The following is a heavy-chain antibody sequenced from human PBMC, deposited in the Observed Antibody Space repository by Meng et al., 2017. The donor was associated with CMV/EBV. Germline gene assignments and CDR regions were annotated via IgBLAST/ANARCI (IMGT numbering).Heavy chain of an antibody. Sequence: TVSGGSINSGGYYWSWIRQHPGKGLEWIGYIYYSGSTYYNPSLKSRVTISVDTSKNQFSLKLSSVTAADTAVYYCAREGETNWFDPWGQGTLVTVSS. CDR2: IYYSGST. V-gene: IGHV4-31*03. CDR1: GGSINSGGYY. CDR3: AREGETNWFDP. J-gene: IGHJ5*02.